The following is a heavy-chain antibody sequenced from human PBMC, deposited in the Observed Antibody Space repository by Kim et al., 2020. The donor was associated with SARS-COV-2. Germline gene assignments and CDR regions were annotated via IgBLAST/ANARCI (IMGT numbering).Heavy chain of an antibody. CDR3: ARDLTIFGVVIHRLDY. CDR2: INAGNGNT. D-gene: IGHD3-3*01. CDR1: GYTFTSYA. Sequence: ASVKVSCKASGYTFTSYAMHWVRQAPGQRLEWMGWINAGNGNTKYSQKFQGRVTITRDTSASTAYMELSSLRSEDTAVYYCARDLTIFGVVIHRLDYWGQGTLVTVSS. J-gene: IGHJ4*02. V-gene: IGHV1-3*01.